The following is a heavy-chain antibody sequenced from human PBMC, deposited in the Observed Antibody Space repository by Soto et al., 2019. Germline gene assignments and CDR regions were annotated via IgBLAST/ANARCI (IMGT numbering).Heavy chain of an antibody. CDR1: GFTFSSYA. V-gene: IGHV3-64*01. D-gene: IGHD1-26*01. CDR3: AIRSGSSSCYGMDV. CDR2: ISSNGGST. Sequence: EVQLVESGGGLVQPGGSLRLSCAASGFTFSSYAMHWVRQAPGKGLEYVSAISSNGGSTYYANSVKGRFTISRDNSKNTLYLQMGSLRAEDMAVYYCAIRSGSSSCYGMDVWGQGNTVTVSS. J-gene: IGHJ6*02.